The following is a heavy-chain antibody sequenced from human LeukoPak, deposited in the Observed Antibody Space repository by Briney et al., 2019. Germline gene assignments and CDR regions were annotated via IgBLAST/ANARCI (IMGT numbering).Heavy chain of an antibody. D-gene: IGHD3-10*01. J-gene: IGHJ5*02. V-gene: IGHV1-69*13. Sequence: SVKVSCKASGGTFSSYAISWARQAPGQGLEWMGGIIPIFGTANYAQKFQGRVTITADGSTSTAYMELSSLRPEDTAVYYCARAGGAYYYGSGSYTSTGWYNWFDPWGQGTLVTVSS. CDR2: IIPIFGTA. CDR3: ARAGGAYYYGSGSYTSTGWYNWFDP. CDR1: GGTFSSYA.